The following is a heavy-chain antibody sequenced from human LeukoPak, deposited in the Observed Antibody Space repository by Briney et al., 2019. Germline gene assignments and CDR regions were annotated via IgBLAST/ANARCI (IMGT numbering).Heavy chain of an antibody. CDR2: IYYSGST. Sequence: PSETLSLTCTVSGGSISSSSYYWGWIRQPPGKGLEWIGSIYYSGSTYYNPSLKSRVTISVDTSKNQFSLKLSAVTAADTAVYYCARGPDADIVVVPAGYYMDVWGKGTTVTVSS. D-gene: IGHD2-2*01. V-gene: IGHV4-39*07. CDR3: ARGPDADIVVVPAGYYMDV. CDR1: GGSISSSSYY. J-gene: IGHJ6*03.